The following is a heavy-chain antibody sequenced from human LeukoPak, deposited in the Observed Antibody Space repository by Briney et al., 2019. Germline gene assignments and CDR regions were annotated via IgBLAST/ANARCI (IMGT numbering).Heavy chain of an antibody. CDR2: ISTSDSTM. CDR3: ARDLGTHGGYVDP. V-gene: IGHV3-48*03. D-gene: IGHD5-12*01. CDR1: GFIFSSYE. Sequence: PGGSLRLSYAASGFIFSSYEMNWVRQAPGKGLEWVSYISTSDSTMYYADSVKGRFTISRDNAKNSLYLQMDSLRVEDTGIYYCARDLGTHGGYVDPWGQGTLVTVSS. J-gene: IGHJ5*02.